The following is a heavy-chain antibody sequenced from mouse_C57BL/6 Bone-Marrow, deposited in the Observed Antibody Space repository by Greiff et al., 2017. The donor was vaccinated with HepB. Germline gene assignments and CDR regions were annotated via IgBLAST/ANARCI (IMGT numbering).Heavy chain of an antibody. CDR2: FHPYNDDT. Sequence: QVQLQQSGAELVKPGASVKMSCKASGYTFTTYSIEWVKQNHGKSLEWIGNFHPYNDDTKYNEKFKGKATLTVEKSSSTVYMELSRFTSDDSAVYYGAKVGSNAYVAYWGQGTTLTVSS. D-gene: IGHD2-5*01. J-gene: IGHJ2*01. V-gene: IGHV1-47*01. CDR1: GYTFTTYS. CDR3: AKVGSNAYVAY.